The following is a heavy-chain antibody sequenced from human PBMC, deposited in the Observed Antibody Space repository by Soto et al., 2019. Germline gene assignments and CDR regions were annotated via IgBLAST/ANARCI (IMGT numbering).Heavy chain of an antibody. CDR3: ARGGSDTRYYCYGMDV. V-gene: IGHV1-46*01. J-gene: IGHJ6*02. CDR1: VYPFTSDF. CDR2: INPSGGST. D-gene: IGHD6-25*01. Sequence: SVKVPCKAPVYPFTSDFMPWVLQALVQGLEWMGIINPSGGSTSYAQKVQGRVTMTRDTSTSTVYMEMSSLRSEDTAVYYCARGGSDTRYYCYGMDVWGQGTTVTVSS.